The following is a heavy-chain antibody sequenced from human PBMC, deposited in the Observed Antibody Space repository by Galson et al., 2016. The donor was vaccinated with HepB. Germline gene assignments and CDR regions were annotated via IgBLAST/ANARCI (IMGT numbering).Heavy chain of an antibody. CDR2: IRVYNGET. J-gene: IGHJ5*02. Sequence: SVKVSCKASGYTFTSYGISWVRQAPGQGLEWMGWIRVYNGETNYAPKLQGRVTMTTDTSTSTAYMELRSLRSDDTAVYYCARQIVGATLSFDPWGHGTLVTVSS. D-gene: IGHD1-26*01. CDR1: GYTFTSYG. V-gene: IGHV1-18*01. CDR3: ARQIVGATLSFDP.